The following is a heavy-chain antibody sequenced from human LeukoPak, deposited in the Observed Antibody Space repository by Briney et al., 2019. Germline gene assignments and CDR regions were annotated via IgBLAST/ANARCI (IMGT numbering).Heavy chain of an antibody. Sequence: PGGSLRLSCAASGFTFSSYGMHWVRQAPGKGLEWVAVISYDGSNKYYADSVKGRFTISRDNSKNTLYLQMNSLRAEDTAVYYCAKPGPSSIAVAGTPDYWGQGTLVTVSS. CDR2: ISYDGSNK. V-gene: IGHV3-30*18. J-gene: IGHJ4*02. CDR1: GFTFSSYG. CDR3: AKPGPSSIAVAGTPDY. D-gene: IGHD6-19*01.